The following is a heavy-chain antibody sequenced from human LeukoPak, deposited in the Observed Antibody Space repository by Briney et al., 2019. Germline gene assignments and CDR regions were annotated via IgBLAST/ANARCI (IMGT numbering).Heavy chain of an antibody. D-gene: IGHD5/OR15-5a*01. CDR3: AGVGDYSVFQFDY. V-gene: IGHV3-64*01. CDR2: ISSNGGST. Sequence: GGSLRLSCAASGFTLRRYSMHWVRQAPGKGLEYVSAISSNGGSTYYANSVKGRFSISRDNSKNTLYLQMGSLRAEDTAVYYCAGVGDYSVFQFDYWGRGTLVTVSP. CDR1: GFTLRRYS. J-gene: IGHJ4*02.